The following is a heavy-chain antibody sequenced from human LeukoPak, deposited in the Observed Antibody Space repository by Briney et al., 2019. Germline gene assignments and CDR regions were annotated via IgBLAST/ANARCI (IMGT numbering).Heavy chain of an antibody. CDR1: GFTFDDYA. D-gene: IGHD5-18*01. Sequence: GGSLRLSCAASGFTFDDYAMHWVRQAPGKGLEWVSGISWNSGSIGYADSVKGRFTISRDNSKNTLYLQMNSLRAEDTAVYYCARGAASSNWFDPWGQGTLVTVSS. V-gene: IGHV3-9*01. J-gene: IGHJ5*02. CDR3: ARGAASSNWFDP. CDR2: ISWNSGSI.